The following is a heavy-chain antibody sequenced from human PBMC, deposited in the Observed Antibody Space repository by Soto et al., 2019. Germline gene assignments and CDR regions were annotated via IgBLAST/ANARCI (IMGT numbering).Heavy chain of an antibody. D-gene: IGHD6-19*01. Sequence: QVQLVESGGGVVQPGRSLRLSCAASGFTFSSYGMHWVRQAPGKGLEWVAVISYDGSNKYYADSVKGRFTISRDNSKNTLYLQMNSLRAEDTAVYYCAKGSGWYEKGGWFDPWGQGTLVTVSS. J-gene: IGHJ5*02. CDR1: GFTFSSYG. V-gene: IGHV3-30*18. CDR2: ISYDGSNK. CDR3: AKGSGWYEKGGWFDP.